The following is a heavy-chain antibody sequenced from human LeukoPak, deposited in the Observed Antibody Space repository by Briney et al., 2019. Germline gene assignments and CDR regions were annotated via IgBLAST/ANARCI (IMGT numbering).Heavy chain of an antibody. D-gene: IGHD3-22*01. CDR1: GFTLSSYA. Sequence: GGSLRLSCAASGFTLSSYAMSWVRQAPGKGLEWVANIKQDGSEKYFVDSVKGRFTISRDNAKNSLYLHMYSLRAEDTAVYYCARDSVHGYYDSSGYSTLFDYWGQGTLVTVSS. CDR3: ARDSVHGYYDSSGYSTLFDY. V-gene: IGHV3-7*01. J-gene: IGHJ4*02. CDR2: IKQDGSEK.